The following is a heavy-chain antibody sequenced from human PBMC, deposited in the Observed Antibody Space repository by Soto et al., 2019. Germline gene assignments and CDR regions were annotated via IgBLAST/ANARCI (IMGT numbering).Heavy chain of an antibody. D-gene: IGHD5-12*01. V-gene: IGHV3-30-3*01. Sequence: QVQLVESGGGVVQPGRSLRLSCAASGFTFSSYEMHWVRQAPGKGLEWVADISNGGSNKYYADSVKGRFTISRDNSKNTLYLQMNSLRGEDTAVYYCARGLTEYSGYAMDVCGQGTTVTVSS. CDR3: ARGLTEYSGYAMDV. CDR2: ISNGGSNK. J-gene: IGHJ6*02. CDR1: GFTFSSYE.